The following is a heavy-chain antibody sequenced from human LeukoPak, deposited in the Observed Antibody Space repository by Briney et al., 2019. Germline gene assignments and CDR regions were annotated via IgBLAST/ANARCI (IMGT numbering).Heavy chain of an antibody. D-gene: IGHD2-2*01. CDR1: GGSISSYY. Sequence: PSETLSLTCTVSGGSISSYYWSWIRQPPGKGLEWIGYIYYSGSTNYNPSLKSRVTISVDTSKNQFSLKLSSVTAADTAVYYCARYCSSTSCQGLDYWGQGTLVTVSS. CDR2: IYYSGST. CDR3: ARYCSSTSCQGLDY. J-gene: IGHJ4*02. V-gene: IGHV4-59*01.